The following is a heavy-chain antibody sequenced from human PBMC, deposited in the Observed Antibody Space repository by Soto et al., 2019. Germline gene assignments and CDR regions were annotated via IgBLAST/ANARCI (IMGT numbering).Heavy chain of an antibody. CDR1: GFSFTNYE. J-gene: IGHJ4*02. Sequence: LRLSCAVSGFSFTNYEMNWVRQAPGKGLEWIAYIGLSGDTIYYADSVKGRFTISRDHAKNSLELQMNSLRADDTALYYCARESFSASPNFFDYWGRGTQVTVSS. CDR3: ARESFSASPNFFDY. D-gene: IGHD3-16*01. V-gene: IGHV3-48*03. CDR2: IGLSGDTI.